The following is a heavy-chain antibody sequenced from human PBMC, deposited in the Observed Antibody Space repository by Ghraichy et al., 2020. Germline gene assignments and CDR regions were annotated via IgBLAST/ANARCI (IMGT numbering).Heavy chain of an antibody. V-gene: IGHV4-30-4*01. CDR3: AGHSGYDWGYHY. Sequence: SETLSLTCTVSGGSISSGDYYWSWIRQPPGKGLEWIGYIYYSGSTYYNPSLKSRVTISVDTSKNQFSLKLSSVTAADTAVYYCAGHSGYDWGYHYWGQGTLVTVSS. CDR1: GGSISSGDYY. J-gene: IGHJ4*02. D-gene: IGHD5-12*01. CDR2: IYYSGST.